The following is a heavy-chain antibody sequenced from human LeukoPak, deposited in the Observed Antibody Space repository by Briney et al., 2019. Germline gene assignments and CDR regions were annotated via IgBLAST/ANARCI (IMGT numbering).Heavy chain of an antibody. J-gene: IGHJ4*02. D-gene: IGHD3-22*01. CDR1: GFTFDDYA. CDR2: ISWDGGST. CDR3: AKDLYYYDSSGYYPDFVDY. V-gene: IGHV3-43D*03. Sequence: GGSLRLSCAASGFTFDDYAMHWVRQAPGKGLEWVSLISWDGGSTYCADSVKGRFTISRDNRKNSLYLQMNSLRAEDTALYYCAKDLYYYDSSGYYPDFVDYWGQGTLVTVSS.